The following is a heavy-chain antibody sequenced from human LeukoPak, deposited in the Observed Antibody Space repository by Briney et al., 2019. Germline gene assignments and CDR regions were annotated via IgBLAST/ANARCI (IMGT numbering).Heavy chain of an antibody. Sequence: SETLSLTCAAYGGSFSGYYWSWIRQPPGKGLEWIGEINHSGSTNYNPSLKSRVTISVDTSKNQFSLKLSSVTAADTAVYYCARGGPRYCSSTACYRKDNWFDPWGQGTLVTVSS. D-gene: IGHD2-2*01. J-gene: IGHJ5*02. V-gene: IGHV4-34*01. CDR1: GGSFSGYY. CDR3: ARGGPRYCSSTACYRKDNWFDP. CDR2: INHSGST.